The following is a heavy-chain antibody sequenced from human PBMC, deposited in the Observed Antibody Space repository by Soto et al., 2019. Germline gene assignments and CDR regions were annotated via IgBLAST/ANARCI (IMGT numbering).Heavy chain of an antibody. Sequence: QVQLQESGPGLVRPSQTLSLTCTVSGGSINSGDSYWNWIRQHPEKGLEWIGYINYRGSTFYNPSLKSRIIISVDTSKNQFSLSLSSVTAAETAVYYCARDAPGVAPYWGQGTLVTVSS. CDR2: INYRGST. CDR3: ARDAPGVAPY. D-gene: IGHD2-15*01. CDR1: GGSINSGDSY. V-gene: IGHV4-31*03. J-gene: IGHJ4*02.